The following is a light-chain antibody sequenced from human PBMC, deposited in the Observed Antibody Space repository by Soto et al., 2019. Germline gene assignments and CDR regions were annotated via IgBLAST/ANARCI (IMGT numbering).Light chain of an antibody. CDR1: SSDVGGYNY. CDR2: EVS. J-gene: IGLJ1*01. CDR3: TSYTNIASLDV. V-gene: IGLV2-14*01. Sequence: QSALTQPASVAGSPGQSITSSCTGSSSDVGGYNYVSWYQHHPGKAPKLMIYEVSHRPSGVSNRFSGSKSGSTASLTISGLQAEDEADYYCTSYTNIASLDVFGTGTKVTVL.